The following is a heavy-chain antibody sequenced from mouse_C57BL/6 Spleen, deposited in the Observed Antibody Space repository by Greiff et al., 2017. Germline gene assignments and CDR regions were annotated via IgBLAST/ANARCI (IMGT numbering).Heavy chain of an antibody. V-gene: IGHV5-4*01. J-gene: IGHJ3*01. D-gene: IGHD2-3*01. CDR1: GFTFSSYA. CDR2: ISDGGSYT. CDR3: ARDRDGGWFAY. Sequence: EVKVVESGGGLVKPGGSLKLSCAASGFTFSSYAMSWVRQTPEKRLEWVATISDGGSYTYYPDNVKGRFTISRDNAKNNLYLQMSHLKSEDTAMXYCARDRDGGWFAYWGQGTLVTVSA.